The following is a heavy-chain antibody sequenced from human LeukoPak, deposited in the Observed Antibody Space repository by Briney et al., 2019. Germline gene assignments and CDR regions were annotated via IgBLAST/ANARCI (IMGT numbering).Heavy chain of an antibody. CDR2: IYFSGST. Sequence: SSETLSLTCNVSGDSISTSKYYWGWLRQPPGKGLEWIGSIYFSGSTYYNPSLKSRVTISVDTSKNQFSLKLSSVTAADTAVYYCARLCGAQGYYDSSCRITGAFDIWGQGTMVTVSS. V-gene: IGHV4-39*01. CDR3: ARLCGAQGYYDSSCRITGAFDI. CDR1: GDSISTSKYY. J-gene: IGHJ3*02. D-gene: IGHD3-22*01.